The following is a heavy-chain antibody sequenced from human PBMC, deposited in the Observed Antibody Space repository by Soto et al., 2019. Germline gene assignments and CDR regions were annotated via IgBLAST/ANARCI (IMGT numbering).Heavy chain of an antibody. D-gene: IGHD1-20*01. CDR1: GGSFSGYY. Sequence: SETLSLTCAVYGGSFSGYYWSWIRQPPGKGLEWIGEINHSGSTNYNPSLKSRVTISVDTSKNQFSLKLSSVTAADTAVYYCAREKRDITGTSRWFDPWGQGTLVTVSS. CDR3: AREKRDITGTSRWFDP. V-gene: IGHV4-34*01. CDR2: INHSGST. J-gene: IGHJ5*02.